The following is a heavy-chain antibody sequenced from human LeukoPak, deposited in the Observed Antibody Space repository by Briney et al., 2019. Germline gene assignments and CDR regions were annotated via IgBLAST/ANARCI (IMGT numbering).Heavy chain of an antibody. V-gene: IGHV3-49*04. CDR1: GFTFGDYA. CDR3: TRDARVGATREGY. Sequence: GGSLRLSCTASGFTFGDYAMSWVRQAPGKGLEWVGFIRSKAYGGTTDYAASVKGRFTISRDDSKSIAYLQMNSLKTEDTAVYYCTRDARVGATREGYWGQGTLVTVSS. CDR2: IRSKAYGGTT. D-gene: IGHD1-26*01. J-gene: IGHJ4*02.